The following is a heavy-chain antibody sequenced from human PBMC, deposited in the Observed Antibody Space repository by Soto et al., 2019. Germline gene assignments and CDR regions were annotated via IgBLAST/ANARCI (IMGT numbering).Heavy chain of an antibody. CDR2: IFWDKTE. D-gene: IGHD2-21*01. CDR1: GFALSTNGVG. Sequence: QITLKESGPTLVKPTQTLTLTCTFSGFALSTNGVGVGWIRHPPGKALEWMALIFWDKTERDRPSLQHRLTITRDTTPDQGVLSMTNIDPVDTATYFCAYALRGSSCGGDRCYYFDYWGQGTLVTVSS. CDR3: AYALRGSSCGGDRCYYFDY. J-gene: IGHJ4*02. V-gene: IGHV2-5*02.